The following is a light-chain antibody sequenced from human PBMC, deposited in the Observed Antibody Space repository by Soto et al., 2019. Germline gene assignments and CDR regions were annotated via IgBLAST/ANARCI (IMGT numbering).Light chain of an antibody. CDR3: QHYGTSLPLT. CDR2: DAS. CDR1: RSVTSNY. J-gene: IGKJ4*01. Sequence: EIVLTQSPASLSLSPGERATLSCGASRSVTSNYLAWYQHKPGLAPRLIIYDASTRATGIPDRFSGSGSGTDFTLTIHRLEPEDFAVYYCQHYGTSLPLTFGGG. V-gene: IGKV3D-20*01.